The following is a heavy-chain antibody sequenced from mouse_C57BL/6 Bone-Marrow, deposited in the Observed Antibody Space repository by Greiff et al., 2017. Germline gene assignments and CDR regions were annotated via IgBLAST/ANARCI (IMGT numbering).Heavy chain of an antibody. J-gene: IGHJ1*03. V-gene: IGHV1-55*01. CDR3: ARPYYSNYWYFDV. D-gene: IGHD2-5*01. Sequence: QVQPQQPGAELVKPGASVKMSCKASGYTFTSYWITWVTQRPGQGLEWIGDIYPGSGSTNYNEKFKSKATLTVDTSSSTAYMQLSSLTSEDAAVYYCARPYYSNYWYFDVWGTGTTVTVSS. CDR2: IYPGSGST. CDR1: GYTFTSYW.